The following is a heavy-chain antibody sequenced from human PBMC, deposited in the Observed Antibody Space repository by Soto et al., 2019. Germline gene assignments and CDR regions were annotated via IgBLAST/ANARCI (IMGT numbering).Heavy chain of an antibody. V-gene: IGHV3-66*01. D-gene: IGHD1-1*01. CDR2: VYSGGST. J-gene: IGHJ6*03. CDR1: GFTVSSNY. Sequence: GGSLRLSCAASGFTVSSNYMSWVRQAPGKGLEWVSVVYSGGSTYYADSVKGRFTISRDNSKNTLYLQMNSLRAEDTAVYYCARDDSLHTTGYYYYYMDVWGKGTTVTVSS. CDR3: ARDDSLHTTGYYYYYMDV.